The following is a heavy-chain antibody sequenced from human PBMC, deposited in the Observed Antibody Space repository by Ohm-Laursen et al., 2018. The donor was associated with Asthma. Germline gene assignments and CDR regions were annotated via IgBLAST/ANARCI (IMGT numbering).Heavy chain of an antibody. CDR1: GFTFSSFG. V-gene: IGHV3-33*01. D-gene: IGHD6-6*01. CDR3: ARVYSSSGYWFDP. Sequence: SLRLSCTASGFTFSSFGMHWVRQAPGTGLEWVALIWYDGSDKDYGDSVKGRFTISRDNSKNTLYLQMNSLRAEDTAVYYCARVYSSSGYWFDPWGQGTLVTVSS. J-gene: IGHJ5*02. CDR2: IWYDGSDK.